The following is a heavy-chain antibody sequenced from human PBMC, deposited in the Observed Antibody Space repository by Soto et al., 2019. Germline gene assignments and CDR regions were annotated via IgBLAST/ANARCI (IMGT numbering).Heavy chain of an antibody. Sequence: ASVKVSCKASVYTFTSYGISWVRQAPGQGLEWMGWISAYNGNTNYAQKLQGRVTMTTDTSTSTAYMELRSLRSDDTAVYYCARVVTIFGVVTSPHYGMDVWGQGTTVTVSS. CDR3: ARVVTIFGVVTSPHYGMDV. CDR2: ISAYNGNT. CDR1: VYTFTSYG. D-gene: IGHD3-3*01. J-gene: IGHJ6*02. V-gene: IGHV1-18*01.